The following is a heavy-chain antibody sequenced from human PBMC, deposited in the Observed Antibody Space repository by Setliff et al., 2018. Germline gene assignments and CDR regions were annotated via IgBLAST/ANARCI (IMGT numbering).Heavy chain of an antibody. J-gene: IGHJ6*03. V-gene: IGHV5-51*01. D-gene: IGHD6-19*01. CDR3: ARREVEVAGTSYYYYMDV. CDR2: IYPGDSDT. Sequence: GESLTISCKGSGYSFTSYWIGWVRQMPGKGLEWMGIIYPGDSDTRYSPSFQGQVTIPADKSISTAYLQWSSLKASDTAMYYCARREVEVAGTSYYYYMDVWGKGTTVTVSS. CDR1: GYSFTSYW.